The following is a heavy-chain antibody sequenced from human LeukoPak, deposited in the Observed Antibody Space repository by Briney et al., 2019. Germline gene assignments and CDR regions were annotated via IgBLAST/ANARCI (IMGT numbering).Heavy chain of an antibody. CDR1: GGSISNYY. CDR2: ISYSGST. D-gene: IGHD3-3*01. CDR3: ARDQVRHDFWSGYHYGMDV. J-gene: IGHJ6*02. Sequence: PSETLSLTCTVSGGSISNYYWSWIRQPPGKGLEWVGYISYSGSTNYNPSLKSRVTISVDKSKNQFSLKLSSVTAADTAVYYCARDQVRHDFWSGYHYGMDVWGQGTTVTVSS. V-gene: IGHV4-59*12.